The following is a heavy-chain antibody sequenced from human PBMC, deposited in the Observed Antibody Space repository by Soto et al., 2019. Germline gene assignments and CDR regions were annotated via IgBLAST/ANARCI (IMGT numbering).Heavy chain of an antibody. V-gene: IGHV1-18*01. J-gene: IGHJ3*02. CDR2: ISAYNGNT. CDR3: ARDRKGYCSGGSCEPDAFDI. D-gene: IGHD2-15*01. Sequence: QVQLVQPGAEVKKPGASVKVSCKTSGYTFTTYGISWVRQAPGQGLEWMGWISAYNGNTDYAQKFQGRVTMTTDTSTTTAYMELRSLRSDDTAVYYCARDRKGYCSGGSCEPDAFDIWGQGTMVTVSS. CDR1: GYTFTTYG.